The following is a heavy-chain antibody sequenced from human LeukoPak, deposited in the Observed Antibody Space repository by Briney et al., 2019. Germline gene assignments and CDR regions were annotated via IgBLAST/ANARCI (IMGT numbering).Heavy chain of an antibody. D-gene: IGHD3-16*01. V-gene: IGHV3-33*01. CDR1: GFTFSSYG. J-gene: IGHJ6*02. Sequence: PGGPLRLSCAASGFTFSSYGMHWVRQAPGKGLEWVAVIWYDGSNKYYADSVKGRFTISRDNSKNTLYLQMNSLRAEDTAVYYCARDAITSYYYYGMDVWGQGTTVTVSS. CDR2: IWYDGSNK. CDR3: ARDAITSYYYYGMDV.